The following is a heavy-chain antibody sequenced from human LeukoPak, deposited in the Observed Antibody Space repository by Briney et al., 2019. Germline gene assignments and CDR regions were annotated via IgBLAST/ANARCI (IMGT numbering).Heavy chain of an antibody. CDR3: ARGSATVTTENYFDY. V-gene: IGHV4-30-2*01. CDR2: IYHSGST. J-gene: IGHJ4*02. D-gene: IGHD4-17*01. Sequence: SETLSLTCAVSGGSISSGGYSWSWIRQPPGKGLEWIGYIYHSGSTYYNPSLKSRVTISVDRSKNQFSLKLSSVTAADTGVYYCARGSATVTTENYFDYWGQGTLVTVSS. CDR1: GGSISSGGYS.